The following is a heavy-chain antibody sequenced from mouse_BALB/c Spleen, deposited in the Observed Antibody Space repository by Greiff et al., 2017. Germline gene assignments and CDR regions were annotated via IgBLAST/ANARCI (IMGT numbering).Heavy chain of an antibody. CDR1: GFNIKDYY. CDR2: IDPENGDT. V-gene: IGHV14-4*02. D-gene: IGHD1-1*01. J-gene: IGHJ4*01. Sequence: VHVKQSGAELVRSGASVKLSCTASGFNIKDYYMHWVKQRPEQGLEWIGWIDPENGDTEYAPKFQGKATMTADTSSNTAYLQLSSLTSEDTVVYYCNAWVTTVVEDAMDYWGQGTSVTVSS. CDR3: NAWVTTVVEDAMDY.